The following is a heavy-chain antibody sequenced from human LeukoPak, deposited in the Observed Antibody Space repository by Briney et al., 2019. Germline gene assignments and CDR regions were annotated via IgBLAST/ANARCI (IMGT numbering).Heavy chain of an antibody. V-gene: IGHV1-58*02. CDR3: AAGFSNRGYIY. D-gene: IGHD5-12*01. CDR2: TVLCSGDT. Sequence: GASVNVSYKAFGLTFRTSAMQWVRQTGGQGLEGIGWTVLCSGDTNYAQSLTDRVTITRDLSTSTAYMELSSLRSEDTAMYYCAAGFSNRGYIYWGQGTLVTVSS. J-gene: IGHJ4*02. CDR1: GLTFRTSA.